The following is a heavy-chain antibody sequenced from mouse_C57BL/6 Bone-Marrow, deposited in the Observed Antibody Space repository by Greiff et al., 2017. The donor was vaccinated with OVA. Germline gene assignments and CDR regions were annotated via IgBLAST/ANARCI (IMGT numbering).Heavy chain of an antibody. Sequence: QVQLQQPGAELVKPGASVKLSCKASGYTFTSYWMHWVKQRPGQGLEWIGMIHPNSGSTNYNEKFKSKATLTVDKSSSTAYMQLSSLTSEDSAVYYCARGGLRLTYWYFDVWGTGTTVTVSS. J-gene: IGHJ1*03. CDR3: ARGGLRLTYWYFDV. CDR2: IHPNSGST. D-gene: IGHD2-4*01. CDR1: GYTFTSYW. V-gene: IGHV1-64*01.